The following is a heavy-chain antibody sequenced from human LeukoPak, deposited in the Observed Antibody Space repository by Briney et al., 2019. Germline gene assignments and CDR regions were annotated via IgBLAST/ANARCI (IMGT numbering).Heavy chain of an antibody. CDR3: ARAMPSSTFYFDS. CDR1: GFTFRHFA. J-gene: IGHJ4*02. CDR2: ISVSDGST. V-gene: IGHV3-23*01. D-gene: IGHD2-2*01. Sequence: GGSLRLSCAASGFTFRHFAMNWVRQAPGKGLEWVSVISVSDGSTYYADSVRGRFTISRDNSKNTLFLQLNGLRAEDTAIYYCARAMPSSTFYFDSWGQGTLVTVSS.